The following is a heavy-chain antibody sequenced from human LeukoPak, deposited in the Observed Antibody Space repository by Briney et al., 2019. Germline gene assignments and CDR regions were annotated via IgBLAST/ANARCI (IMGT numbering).Heavy chain of an antibody. V-gene: IGHV1-69*13. J-gene: IGHJ4*02. CDR2: IIPIFGTA. D-gene: IGHD1-26*01. Sequence: SVKVSCKASGGTFSSYAISWVRQAPGQGLEWMGGIIPIFGTANYAQKFQGRVTITADESTSTAYMELSSLRSEDTAVYYCASVLGATDLGVFDYWGQGTLVTVSS. CDR3: ASVLGATDLGVFDY. CDR1: GGTFSSYA.